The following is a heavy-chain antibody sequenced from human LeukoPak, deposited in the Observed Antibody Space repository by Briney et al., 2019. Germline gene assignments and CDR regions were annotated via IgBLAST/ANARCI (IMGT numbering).Heavy chain of an antibody. D-gene: IGHD4-23*01. Sequence: GGSLRLSCAASGFTFSSYSMNWVRQAPGKGLEWVSSISSSSSYIYYADSVKGRFTISRDNAKNSLYLQMNSLRAEDTAVYYCAREVMTTVVTGVDYWGQGTLVTVSS. CDR3: AREVMTTVVTGVDY. J-gene: IGHJ4*02. V-gene: IGHV3-21*04. CDR1: GFTFSSYS. CDR2: ISSSSSYI.